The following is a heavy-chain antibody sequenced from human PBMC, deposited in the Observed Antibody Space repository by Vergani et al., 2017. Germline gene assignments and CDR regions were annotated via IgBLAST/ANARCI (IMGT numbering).Heavy chain of an antibody. CDR1: GYMFGVYA. V-gene: IGHV3-23*01. CDR2: VSNDGINT. CDR3: AKHFSGWGIDY. Sequence: EAQLLESGGDLVQPGGSLRLSCAGSGYMFGVYAMTWVRQAPGKGLEWISSVSNDGINTFYADSVKGRFTISRDNSKNTLYLQMNSLRTDDTATYYCAKHFSGWGIDYWGQGTQVIVSS. J-gene: IGHJ4*02. D-gene: IGHD6-19*01.